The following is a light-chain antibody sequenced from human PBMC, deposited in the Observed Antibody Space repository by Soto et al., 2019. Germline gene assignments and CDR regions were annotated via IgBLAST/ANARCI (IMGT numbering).Light chain of an antibody. V-gene: IGKV1-39*01. CDR2: TSS. Sequence: DIQMTQSPSSLSASVEDRVIITCRASQSISNHLNWYQQKPGKAPNLLIYTSSSLQSGVSSRFSGSGSGTDFTLTISSLQPEDYATYFCQQSYSTPWTFGQGTKVDIK. J-gene: IGKJ1*01. CDR1: QSISNH. CDR3: QQSYSTPWT.